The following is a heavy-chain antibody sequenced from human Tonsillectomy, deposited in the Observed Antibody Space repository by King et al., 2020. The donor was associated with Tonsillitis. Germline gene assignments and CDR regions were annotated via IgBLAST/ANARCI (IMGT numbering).Heavy chain of an antibody. CDR1: GFTFSSYG. D-gene: IGHD2-2*01. J-gene: IGHJ6*02. Sequence: VQLVESGGGVVQPGRSLRLSCAASGFTFSSYGMHWVRQAPGKGLEWVAVISYDGSNKYYADSVKGRFTISRDNSKNTLYLQMNSLRAEDTAVYYCASTRSDCSLTSCPAGGMAVWGQGTTVTVSS. CDR2: ISYDGSNK. V-gene: IGHV3-30*03. CDR3: ASTRSDCSLTSCPAGGMAV.